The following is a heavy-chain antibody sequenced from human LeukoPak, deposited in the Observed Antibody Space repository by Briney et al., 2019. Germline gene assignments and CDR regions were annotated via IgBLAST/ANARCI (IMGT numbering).Heavy chain of an antibody. V-gene: IGHV1-69*05. CDR1: GGTLSSYA. CDR3: ARGMAYSSSSGGWFDP. J-gene: IGHJ5*02. CDR2: IIPIFGTA. D-gene: IGHD6-6*01. Sequence: SVKVSCKASGGTLSSYAISWVRQAPGQGLEWMGGIIPIFGTANYAQKFQGRVTITTDESTSTAYMELSSLRSEDTAVYYCARGMAYSSSSGGWFDPWGQGTLVTVSS.